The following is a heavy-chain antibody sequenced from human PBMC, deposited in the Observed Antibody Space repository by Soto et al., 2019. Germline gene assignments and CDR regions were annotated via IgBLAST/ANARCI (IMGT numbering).Heavy chain of an antibody. J-gene: IGHJ6*02. CDR2: IDPSDSYT. Sequence: GESLKISCKGSGYSFTIYWISWVRQMPGKGLEWMGRIDPSDSYTNYSPSFQGHVTISADKSISTAYLQWSSLKASDTAMYYCAXGRRYSSSPYYYYGMDVWGQGTTVTVSS. D-gene: IGHD6-6*01. CDR3: AXGRRYSSSPYYYYGMDV. CDR1: GYSFTIYW. V-gene: IGHV5-10-1*01.